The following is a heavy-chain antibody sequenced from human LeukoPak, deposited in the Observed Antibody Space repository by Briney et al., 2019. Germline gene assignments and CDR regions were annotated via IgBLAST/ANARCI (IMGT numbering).Heavy chain of an antibody. CDR2: IYYSGST. D-gene: IGHD3-22*01. Sequence: SETLPLTCTVSGGSISSGGYYWSWIRQHPGKGLEWIGYIYYSGSTYYNPSLKSRVTISVDTSKNQFSLKLSSVTAADTAVYYCARDNYYDSSGYYYFDYWGQGTLVTVSS. CDR3: ARDNYYDSSGYYYFDY. V-gene: IGHV4-31*03. J-gene: IGHJ4*02. CDR1: GGSISSGGYY.